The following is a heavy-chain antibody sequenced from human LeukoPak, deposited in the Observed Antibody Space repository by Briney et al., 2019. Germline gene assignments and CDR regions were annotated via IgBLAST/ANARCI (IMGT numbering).Heavy chain of an antibody. J-gene: IGHJ3*02. CDR1: GYTFTGYY. CDR3: ARPTPVTSIVGATRGGAFDI. V-gene: IGHV1-46*01. CDR2: INPSGGST. Sequence: ASVKVSCKASGYTFTGYYMHWVRQAPGQGLEWMGIINPSGGSTSYAQKFQGRVTMTRDTSTSTVYMELSSLRSEDTAVYYCARPTPVTSIVGATRGGAFDIWGQGTMVTVSS. D-gene: IGHD1-26*01.